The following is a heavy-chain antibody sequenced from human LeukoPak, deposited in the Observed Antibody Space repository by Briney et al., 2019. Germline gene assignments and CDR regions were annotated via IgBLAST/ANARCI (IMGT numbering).Heavy chain of an antibody. CDR1: GFTFSSYG. Sequence: GRSLRLSCAASGFTFSSYGMHWVRQAPGKGLEWVAVIWYDGSNKYYADSVKGRFTISRDNSKNTLYLQMNSLRAEDTAVYYCAKVAMTTVGYWGQGTLDTVSS. CDR2: IWYDGSNK. J-gene: IGHJ4*02. V-gene: IGHV3-33*06. D-gene: IGHD4-17*01. CDR3: AKVAMTTVGY.